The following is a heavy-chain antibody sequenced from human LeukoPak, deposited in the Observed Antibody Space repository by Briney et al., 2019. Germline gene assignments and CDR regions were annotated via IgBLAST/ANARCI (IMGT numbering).Heavy chain of an antibody. V-gene: IGHV4-61*02. CDR3: ARTFDY. Sequence: RSSETLSLTCTVSGGSISGGSYYWSWIRQPAGKGLEWIGRIYTSGTTNYNPSLKSRVTISVDTSKNQFSLKLSSVTAADTAVYYCARTFDYWGQGTLVTVSS. J-gene: IGHJ4*02. CDR2: IYTSGTT. CDR1: GGSISGGSYY.